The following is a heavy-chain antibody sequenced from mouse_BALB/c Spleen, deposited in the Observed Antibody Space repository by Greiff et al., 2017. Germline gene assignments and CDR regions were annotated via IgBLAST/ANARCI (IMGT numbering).Heavy chain of an antibody. CDR2: IYPGNGDT. J-gene: IGHJ2*01. Sequence: QVQLQQSGAELVKPGASVKMSCKASGYTFTSYNMHWVKQTPGQGLEWIGAIYPGNGDTSYNQKFKGKATLTADKSSSTAYMQLSSLTSEDSAVYYCARRLLYYFDYWGQGTTRTVSS. V-gene: IGHV1-12*01. D-gene: IGHD2-3*01. CDR1: GYTFTSYN. CDR3: ARRLLYYFDY.